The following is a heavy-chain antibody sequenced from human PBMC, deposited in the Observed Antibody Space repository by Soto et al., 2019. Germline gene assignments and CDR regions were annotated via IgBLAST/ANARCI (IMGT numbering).Heavy chain of an antibody. J-gene: IGHJ6*02. CDR3: ARDLWGYCGADCYPLDV. V-gene: IGHV4-59*01. CDR2: MYNTGST. D-gene: IGHD2-21*02. Sequence: SETLSLSCTVSGGSISSYYWSWIRQPPGKGLEWIGYMYNTGSTVYNPSLKSRVTISVDTSKNQFSLKLNSVTAADTAVYYCARDLWGYCGADCYPLDVWGQGTTVTVSS. CDR1: GGSISSYY.